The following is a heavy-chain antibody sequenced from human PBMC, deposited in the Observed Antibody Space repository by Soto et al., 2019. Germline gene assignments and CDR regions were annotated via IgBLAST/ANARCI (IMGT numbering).Heavy chain of an antibody. V-gene: IGHV1-69*12. CDR1: GGTFSSYA. Sequence: QVQLVQSGAEVKKPGSSVKVSCKASGGTFSSYAISWVRQAPGQGLEWMGGIIPIFGTANYAQKFQGRVTITADESTSTAYMELSSLRSEDTAVYYCARARDYYDSSGPLIACEIWGQGTMVTVAS. CDR2: IIPIFGTA. D-gene: IGHD3-22*01. CDR3: ARARDYYDSSGPLIACEI. J-gene: IGHJ3*02.